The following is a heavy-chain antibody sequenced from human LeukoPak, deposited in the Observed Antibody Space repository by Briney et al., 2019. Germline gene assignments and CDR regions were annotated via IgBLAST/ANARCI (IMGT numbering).Heavy chain of an antibody. CDR3: ARGGIVVVVAAREGMDV. V-gene: IGHV3-48*04. D-gene: IGHD2-15*01. CDR1: GFTFSSYW. J-gene: IGHJ6*02. CDR2: ISSSSSTI. Sequence: GGSLRLSCAASGFTFSSYWMSWVRQAPGKGLEWVSYISSSSSTIYYADSVKGRFTISRDNAKNSLYLQMNSLRAEDTAVYYCARGGIVVVVAAREGMDVWGQGTTVTVSS.